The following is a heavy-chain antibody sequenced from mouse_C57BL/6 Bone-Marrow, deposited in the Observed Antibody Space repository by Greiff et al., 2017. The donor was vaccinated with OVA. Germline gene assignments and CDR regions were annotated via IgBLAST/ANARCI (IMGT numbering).Heavy chain of an antibody. J-gene: IGHJ2*01. CDR2: IYPRSGNT. CDR1: GYTFTSYG. V-gene: IGHV1-81*01. D-gene: IGHD2-3*01. CDR3: ARPDGGYYPYY. Sequence: QVQLQQSGAELARPGASVKLSCKASGYTFTSYGISWVKLRTGQGLEWIGEIYPRSGNTYYNEKFKGKATLTADKSSSTAYMELRSLTSEDSAVYFCARPDGGYYPYYWGQGTTLTVSS.